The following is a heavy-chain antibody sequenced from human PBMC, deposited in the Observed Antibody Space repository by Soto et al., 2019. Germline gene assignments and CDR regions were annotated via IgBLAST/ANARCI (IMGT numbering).Heavy chain of an antibody. D-gene: IGHD2-15*01. CDR2: IYYSGST. Sequence: QVQLQESGPGLVKPSQTLSLTCTVSGGSISSGGYYWSWIRQHPGKGLEWIGYIYYSGSTYYNPSLKSRITISVDTSKNQVSLKLTSVTAADTAVYYCARGGVVAATWQFDPWGQGTLVTVSS. V-gene: IGHV4-31*03. J-gene: IGHJ5*02. CDR3: ARGGVVAATWQFDP. CDR1: GGSISSGGYY.